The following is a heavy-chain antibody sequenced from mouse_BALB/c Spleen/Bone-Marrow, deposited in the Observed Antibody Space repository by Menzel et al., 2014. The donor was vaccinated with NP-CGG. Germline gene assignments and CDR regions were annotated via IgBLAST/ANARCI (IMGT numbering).Heavy chain of an antibody. J-gene: IGHJ2*01. V-gene: IGHV5-6-3*01. CDR2: INTNGGNT. Sequence: DVKLAESGGGLVQPGGSLKLSCAASGFTFSSYGMSWVRQTPDKRLELVATINTNGGNTYYPDSVKGRFTISRDNAKNTLYLQRTSVKPEGTAMYYCTKAADYWGQGTTLTVSS. CDR3: TKAADY. CDR1: GFTFSSYG.